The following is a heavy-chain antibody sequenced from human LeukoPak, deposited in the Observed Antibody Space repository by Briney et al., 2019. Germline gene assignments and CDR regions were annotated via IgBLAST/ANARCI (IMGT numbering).Heavy chain of an antibody. CDR1: GYTFTSYG. CDR3: ARDGAYYDFWSDEPG. D-gene: IGHD3-3*01. Sequence: GASVKVSCKASGYTFTSYGISWVRQAPGQGLEWMGWISAYNGNTNYAQKLQGRVTMTTDTSTSTAYMELRSLRSDDTAVYYCARDGAYYDFWSDEPGWGQGTMVTVSS. CDR2: ISAYNGNT. J-gene: IGHJ3*01. V-gene: IGHV1-18*01.